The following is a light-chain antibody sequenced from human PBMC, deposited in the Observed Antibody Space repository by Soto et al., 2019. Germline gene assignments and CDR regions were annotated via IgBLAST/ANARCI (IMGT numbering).Light chain of an antibody. V-gene: IGLV1-44*01. J-gene: IGLJ1*01. CDR3: AAWDDSLNGYV. CDR1: SSNIGSNT. Sequence: QSVLTQPPSASGTPGQRVTISCSGSSSNIGSNTVNWYQQLPGTAPKHLIYSNNQRPSGVPDRFSGSKSGTSASLAISGLQSEEEADYYCAAWDDSLNGYVFGTGTKVTVL. CDR2: SNN.